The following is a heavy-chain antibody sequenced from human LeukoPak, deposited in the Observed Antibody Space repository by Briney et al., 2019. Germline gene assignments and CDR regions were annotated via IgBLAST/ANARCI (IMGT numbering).Heavy chain of an antibody. V-gene: IGHV3-30*18. CDR3: AKDWELLPPLGAFDI. J-gene: IGHJ3*02. CDR2: ISYDGSNK. Sequence: HPGGSLRLSCAASGFTFSSYGMHWVRQAPGKGLEWVAVISYDGSNKYYADSVKGRFTISRDNSKNTLYLQMNSLRAEDTAAYYCAKDWELLPPLGAFDIWGQGTMVTVSS. CDR1: GFTFSSYG. D-gene: IGHD1-26*01.